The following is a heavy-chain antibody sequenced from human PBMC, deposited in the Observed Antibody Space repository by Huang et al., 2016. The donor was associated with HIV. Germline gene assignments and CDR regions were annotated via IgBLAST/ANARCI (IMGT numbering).Heavy chain of an antibody. Sequence: QLQLQESGPGLVKPSETLSLTCSVSGGSISSSSYYWGWIRQPPGKGLEWIGRIYDGGSTCYNPSLKSRVTISVDTSKNQFSLRLSSVTAADTSVYYCARHMDCSSSSCLAGGHERGPFDMWGQGTMVTVSS. CDR3: ARHMDCSSSSCLAGGHERGPFDM. CDR2: IYDGGST. J-gene: IGHJ3*02. D-gene: IGHD2-2*01. CDR1: GGSISSSSYY. V-gene: IGHV4-39*01.